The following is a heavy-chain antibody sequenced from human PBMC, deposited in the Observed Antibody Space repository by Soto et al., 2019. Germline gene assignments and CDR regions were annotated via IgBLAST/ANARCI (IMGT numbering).Heavy chain of an antibody. CDR1: GFTFSSYS. CDR2: ISSSSSTI. CDR3: ARDPGAYYDFWSGPQAFDI. D-gene: IGHD3-3*01. J-gene: IGHJ3*02. Sequence: EVQLVESGGGLVQPGGSLRLSCAASGFTFSSYSMNWVRQAPGKGLEWVSYISSSSSTIYYADSVKGRFTISRDNAKNSLYLQLNSLRAEDTAVYYCARDPGAYYDFWSGPQAFDIWGQGTMVTVSS. V-gene: IGHV3-48*01.